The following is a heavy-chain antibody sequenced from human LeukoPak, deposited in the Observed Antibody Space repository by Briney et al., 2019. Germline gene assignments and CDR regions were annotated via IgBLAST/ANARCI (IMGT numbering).Heavy chain of an antibody. J-gene: IGHJ6*02. D-gene: IGHD3-10*01. CDR2: VFASGST. CDR3: ARVGRVGPSDYGMDV. CDR1: GGSISNYY. V-gene: IGHV4-4*07. Sequence: SETLSLTCTVSGGSISNYYWSWIRQPAGKGLAWIGRVFASGSTDYYPSLKSRVTMSIDTSMNQFSLKLSSVTAEDTAVYYCARVGRVGPSDYGMDVWGQGTTVTVS.